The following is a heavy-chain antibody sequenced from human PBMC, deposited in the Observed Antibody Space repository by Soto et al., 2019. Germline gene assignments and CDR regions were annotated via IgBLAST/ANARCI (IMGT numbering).Heavy chain of an antibody. CDR3: ARDIWRGYVWQEYYCGMDV. V-gene: IGHV6-1*01. CDR2: TYYRSKWYN. CDR1: GDSVSSNSAA. Sequence: PSQTLSLTCAISGDSVSSNSAAWNWIRQSPSRGLEWLGRTYYRSKWYNDYAVSVKSRITINPDTSKNQFSLQLNSVTPEDTAVYYCARDIWRGYVWQEYYCGMDVWGQGTTVTVSS. D-gene: IGHD5-12*01. J-gene: IGHJ6*02.